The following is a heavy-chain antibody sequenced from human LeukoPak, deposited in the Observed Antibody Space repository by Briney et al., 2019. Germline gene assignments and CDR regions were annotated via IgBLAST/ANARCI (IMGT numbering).Heavy chain of an antibody. CDR3: AKARGATYGTYYFDY. D-gene: IGHD4/OR15-4a*01. V-gene: IGHV3-7*03. Sequence: GGSLRLSCAASGFPFDRYWMSWVRLAPGKGLEWVANIKHDGSGKTFVDSVKGRFTISRDNAENSLYLQMNSLRAEDTAVYYCAKARGATYGTYYFDYWGQGTLVTVSS. CDR2: IKHDGSGK. J-gene: IGHJ4*02. CDR1: GFPFDRYW.